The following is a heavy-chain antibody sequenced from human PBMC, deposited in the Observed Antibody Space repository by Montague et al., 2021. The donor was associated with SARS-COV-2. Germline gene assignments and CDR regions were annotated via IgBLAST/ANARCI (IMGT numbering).Heavy chain of an antibody. Sequence: SETLSLTCAVSGASISTDNWWSSVLLPPRPGLSCVVEFYHTGSTKYKPSLTSRVSMSADKSWNQFSLRLTSVTAAETAIYYCARKGSESSDLAYWGQGTLVTVSS. CDR3: ARKGSESSDLAY. D-gene: IGHD3-10*01. CDR1: GASISTDNW. CDR2: FYHTGST. J-gene: IGHJ4*02. V-gene: IGHV4-4*02.